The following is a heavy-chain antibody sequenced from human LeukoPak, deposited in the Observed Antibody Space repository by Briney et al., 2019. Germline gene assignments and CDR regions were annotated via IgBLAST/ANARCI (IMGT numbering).Heavy chain of an antibody. D-gene: IGHD3-16*01. Sequence: SVKVSCKASGYTFTSYGISWVRQAPGQGLEWMGGIIPIFGTANYAQKFQGRVTITADESTSTAYMELSSLRSEDTAVYYCARGMIPILYAEYFQHWGQGTLVTVSS. CDR1: GYTFTSYG. CDR3: ARGMIPILYAEYFQH. V-gene: IGHV1-69*13. CDR2: IIPIFGTA. J-gene: IGHJ1*01.